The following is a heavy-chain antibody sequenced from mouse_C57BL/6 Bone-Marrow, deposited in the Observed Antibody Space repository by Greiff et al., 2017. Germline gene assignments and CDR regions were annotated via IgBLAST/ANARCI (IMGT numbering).Heavy chain of an antibody. Sequence: VQLVESGAELARPGASVKMSCKASGYTFTSYTMHWVKQRPGQGLEWIGYINPSSGYTKYNQKFKDKATLTADKSSSTAYMQLSSLTSEDSAVYYCARYYYGSSSSWYFDVWGTGTTVTVSS. CDR1: GYTFTSYT. CDR3: ARYYYGSSSSWYFDV. D-gene: IGHD1-1*01. J-gene: IGHJ1*03. CDR2: INPSSGYT. V-gene: IGHV1-4*01.